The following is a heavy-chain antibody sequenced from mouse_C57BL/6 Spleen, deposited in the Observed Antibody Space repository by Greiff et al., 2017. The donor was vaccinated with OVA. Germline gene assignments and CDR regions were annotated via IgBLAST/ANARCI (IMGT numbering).Heavy chain of an antibody. CDR1: GFTFSDYG. D-gene: IGHD1-1*01. J-gene: IGHJ4*01. V-gene: IGHV5-17*01. CDR2: ISSGSSTI. CDR3: ARRDYYGIYAMDY. Sequence: DVQLVESGGGLVKPGGSLKLSCAASGFTFSDYGMHWVRQAPEKGLEWVAYISSGSSTIYYADTVKGRFTISRDNAKNTLFLQMTSLRSEDTAMYYCARRDYYGIYAMDYWGQGTSVTVSS.